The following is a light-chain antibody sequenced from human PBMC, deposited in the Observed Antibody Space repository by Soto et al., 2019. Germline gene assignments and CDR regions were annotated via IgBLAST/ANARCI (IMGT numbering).Light chain of an antibody. Sequence: DIQMTQSPSSLSASVGDRVSITCRASQSISSFLNWYQQKPGKAPKLLIYTASNLHSGVPSRFSGSGSGTDFTLTISSLQPEDFATYYCQQANNFPLTFGGGTKVEIK. CDR3: QQANNFPLT. CDR1: QSISSF. J-gene: IGKJ4*01. V-gene: IGKV1-39*01. CDR2: TAS.